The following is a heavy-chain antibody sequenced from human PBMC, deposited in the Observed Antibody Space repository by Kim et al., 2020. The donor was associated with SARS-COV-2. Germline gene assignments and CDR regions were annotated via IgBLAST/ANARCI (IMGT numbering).Heavy chain of an antibody. V-gene: IGHV3-48*04. CDR1: GFTFSSYS. J-gene: IGHJ4*02. Sequence: GGSLRLSCAASGFTFSSYSMNWVRQAPGKGLEWVSYISSSSSTIYYADSVKGRFTISRDNAKNSLYLQMNSLRAEDTAVYYCARVGRRRTAAAGNYDYWGQGTLVTVSS. CDR2: ISSSSSTI. D-gene: IGHD6-13*01. CDR3: ARVGRRRTAAAGNYDY.